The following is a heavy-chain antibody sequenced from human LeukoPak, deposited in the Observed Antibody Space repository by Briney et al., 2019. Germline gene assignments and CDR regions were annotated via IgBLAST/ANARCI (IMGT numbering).Heavy chain of an antibody. J-gene: IGHJ6*03. D-gene: IGHD6-19*01. V-gene: IGHV1-8*03. CDR3: ARGRTAKVAGSDNYYYMDV. CDR2: MNPNSGNT. Sequence: GASVKVSCKASGYTFTSYDIKWVREATGQGLEWMGWMNPNSGNTGYAQKFQGRVTITRNTSISTAYMELSSLRSEDTAVYYCARGRTAKVAGSDNYYYMDVWGKGTTVTVSS. CDR1: GYTFTSYD.